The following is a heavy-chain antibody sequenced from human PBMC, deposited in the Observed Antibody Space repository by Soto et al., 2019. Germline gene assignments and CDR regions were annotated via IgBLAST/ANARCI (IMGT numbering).Heavy chain of an antibody. Sequence: PSETLSLTCTVSSDSISSGNYYWSWIRQHSGKGLEWIGYIYYSGSTYYNPSLKSRLSISLDTSKKQFSLRLSSVTAADTAVYYCARDRAGTAFDYWGQGILVTVSS. V-gene: IGHV4-31*03. CDR1: SDSISSGNYY. CDR3: ARDRAGTAFDY. D-gene: IGHD1-7*01. J-gene: IGHJ4*02. CDR2: IYYSGST.